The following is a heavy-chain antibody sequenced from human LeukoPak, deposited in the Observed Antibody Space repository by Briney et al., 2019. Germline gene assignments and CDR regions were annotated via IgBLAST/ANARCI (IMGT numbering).Heavy chain of an antibody. J-gene: IGHJ4*02. V-gene: IGHV4-59*08. D-gene: IGHD2-15*01. CDR1: DDSITMYY. CDR2: VDHTGST. CDR3: ARLWSTDCNGGSCPHQPNY. Sequence: SETLSLTCSVSDDSITMYYWTWIRQPPGKGLEWIGYVDHTGSTNFNPSLNGRVSISRDTSKNQFSLKVSSVTAADTAVYYCARLWSTDCNGGSCPHQPNYWGQGTLVTVSS.